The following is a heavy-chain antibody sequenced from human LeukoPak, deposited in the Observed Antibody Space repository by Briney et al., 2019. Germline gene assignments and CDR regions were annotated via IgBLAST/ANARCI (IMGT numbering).Heavy chain of an antibody. D-gene: IGHD3-16*01. CDR2: IYSSGST. J-gene: IGHJ5*02. Sequence: SETLSLSCAVSGGSISGYYWSWIRQPAGKGLEWIGRIYSSGSTNYNPSLESRVTVSVDTSKKQFSLNLSSVTAADTAVYYCARGDLYDGGGRNWFDPWGQGTLVTVSS. CDR1: GGSISGYY. V-gene: IGHV4-4*07. CDR3: ARGDLYDGGGRNWFDP.